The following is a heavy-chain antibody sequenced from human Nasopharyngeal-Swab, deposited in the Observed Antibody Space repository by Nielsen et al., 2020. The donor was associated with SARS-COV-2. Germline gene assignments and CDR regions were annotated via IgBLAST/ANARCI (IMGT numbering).Heavy chain of an antibody. CDR3: ASVINPASGGH. J-gene: IGHJ4*02. Sequence: SVNVSCKSSGFTFTSSALHWVRQARGQRLEWIGWIVVCSGNTNYAQKFQERVTITRDMSTSTAYMELNSLRSEDTAVYYCASVINPASGGHWGQGTLVTVSS. CDR1: GFTFTSSA. V-gene: IGHV1-58*01. CDR2: IVVCSGNT. D-gene: IGHD1-26*01.